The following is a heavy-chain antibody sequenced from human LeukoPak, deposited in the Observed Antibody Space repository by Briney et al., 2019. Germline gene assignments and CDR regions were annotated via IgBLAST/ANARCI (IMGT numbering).Heavy chain of an antibody. J-gene: IGHJ4*02. CDR3: AKGSQWLITFFDY. D-gene: IGHD6-19*01. CDR2: ISGSGGST. Sequence: GGSLRLSCAASRFTFSSYAVSWVRQAPGKGLEWVSAISGSGGSTYYADSVKGRFTISRDNSKNTLYLQMNSLRAEDTAVYYCAKGSQWLITFFDYWGQGTLVTVSS. CDR1: RFTFSSYA. V-gene: IGHV3-23*01.